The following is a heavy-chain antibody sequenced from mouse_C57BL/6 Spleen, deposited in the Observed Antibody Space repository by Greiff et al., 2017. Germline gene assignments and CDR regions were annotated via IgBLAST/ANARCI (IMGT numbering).Heavy chain of an antibody. J-gene: IGHJ2*01. CDR1: GFTFSDYG. D-gene: IGHD1-1*01. Sequence: EVMLLESGGGLVKPGGSLKLSCAASGFTFSDYGMHWVRQAPEKGLEWVAYISSGSSTIYYADTVKGRFTLTRDNAKNTLFLQMTSLRYKDTARDYGARSGVNCGKWYFDYWGQGTTRTVSS. V-gene: IGHV5-17*01. CDR3: ARSGVNCGKWYFDY. CDR2: ISSGSSTI.